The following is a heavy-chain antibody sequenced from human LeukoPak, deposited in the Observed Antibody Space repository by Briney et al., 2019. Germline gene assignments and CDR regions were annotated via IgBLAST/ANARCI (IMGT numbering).Heavy chain of an antibody. V-gene: IGHV4-34*01. Sequence: GSLRLSCAASGFTFSSYWMSWVRQPPGKGLEWIGEINHSGSTNYNPSLKSRVTISVDTSKNQFSLKLSSVTAADTAVYYCARGPTLGATYYFDYWGQGTLVTVSS. J-gene: IGHJ4*02. CDR3: ARGPTLGATYYFDY. CDR2: INHSGST. CDR1: GFTFSSYW.